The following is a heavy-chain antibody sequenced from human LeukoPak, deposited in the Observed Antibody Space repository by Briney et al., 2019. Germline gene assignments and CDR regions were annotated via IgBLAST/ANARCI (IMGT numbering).Heavy chain of an antibody. CDR3: AKGSVVVIATNYFDY. V-gene: IGHV3-23*01. Sequence: GGSLRLSCAASGFSYRSYGMSWVRQAPGKWLEWVSTISGSGTNTYYADSVKGRFTISRDNSKNTLYLQMNSLRAEDTAVYYCAKGSVVVIATNYFDYWGQGTLVTVSS. D-gene: IGHD2-15*01. J-gene: IGHJ4*02. CDR2: ISGSGTNT. CDR1: GFSYRSYG.